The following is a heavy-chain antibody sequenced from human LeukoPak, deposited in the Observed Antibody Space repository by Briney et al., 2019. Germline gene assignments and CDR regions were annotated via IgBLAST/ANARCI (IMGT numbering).Heavy chain of an antibody. J-gene: IGHJ6*02. V-gene: IGHV4-34*01. Sequence: SETLSLTCAVYGGSFSGYYWGWVRQPPGKGLEWIGEINKSGNTDYNPSLKGRVTVSLDASKNQFSLKLSSVTAADTAVYYCARHGVENYDFWSGYYLGGMDVWGQGTTVTVSS. CDR3: ARHGVENYDFWSGYYLGGMDV. CDR2: INKSGNT. D-gene: IGHD3-3*01. CDR1: GGSFSGYY.